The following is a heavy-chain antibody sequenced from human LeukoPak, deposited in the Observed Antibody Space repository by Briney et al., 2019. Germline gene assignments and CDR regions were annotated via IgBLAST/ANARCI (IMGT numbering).Heavy chain of an antibody. J-gene: IGHJ4*02. D-gene: IGHD3-9*01. CDR3: ARALEPDILTGYFMGYFDY. Sequence: SETLSLTCTVSGASITSDYYYWSWIRQPAGKGLEWIGRIYSSGSTNYNPSLKSRVTISVDTSKNQFSLKLSSVTAADTAVYYCARALEPDILTGYFMGYFDYWGQGTLVTVSS. V-gene: IGHV4-61*02. CDR2: IYSSGST. CDR1: GASITSDYYY.